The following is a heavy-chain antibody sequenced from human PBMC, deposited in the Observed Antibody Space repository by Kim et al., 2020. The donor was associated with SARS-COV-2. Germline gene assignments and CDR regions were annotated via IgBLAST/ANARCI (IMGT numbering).Heavy chain of an antibody. CDR1: GFTFSNAW. D-gene: IGHD3-22*01. Sequence: GGSLRLSCAASGFTFSNAWMSWVRQAPGKGLEWVGRIKSKTDGGTTDYAAPVKGRFTISRDDSKNTLYLQMNSLKTEDTAVYYCTTGELGYYDSSGYYYWSRYYYGMDVWGQGTTVTVSS. CDR3: TTGELGYYDSSGYYYWSRYYYGMDV. V-gene: IGHV3-15*01. CDR2: IKSKTDGGTT. J-gene: IGHJ6*02.